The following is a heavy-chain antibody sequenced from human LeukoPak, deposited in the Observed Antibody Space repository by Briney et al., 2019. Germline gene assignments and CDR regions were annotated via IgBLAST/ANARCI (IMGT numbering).Heavy chain of an antibody. CDR2: INHSGST. CDR3: ARDVIARFGFTGYRFDFWSDYYYYYMDV. J-gene: IGHJ6*03. Sequence: SETLSLTCAVYGGSFSGYYWSWIRQPPGKGLEWIGEINHSGSTNYNPSLKSRVTISVDTSKNQFSLKLSSVTAADTAVYYCARDVIARFGFTGYRFDFWSDYYYYYMDVWGKGTTVTVSS. D-gene: IGHD3-3*01. CDR1: GGSFSGYY. V-gene: IGHV4-34*01.